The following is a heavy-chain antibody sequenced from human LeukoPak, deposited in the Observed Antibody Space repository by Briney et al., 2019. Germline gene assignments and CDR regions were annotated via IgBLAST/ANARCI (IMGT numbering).Heavy chain of an antibody. CDR1: GGSISSYY. Sequence: SETLSLTCTVSGGSISSYYWSWIRQPAGKGLEWIGRIYTSGSTNYNPSLKSRVTISVDKSKNQFSLKLSSVTAAGTAVYYCARDQPKAVAGHYYYYYYMDVWGKGTTVTVSS. J-gene: IGHJ6*03. CDR2: IYTSGST. D-gene: IGHD6-19*01. CDR3: ARDQPKAVAGHYYYYYYMDV. V-gene: IGHV4-4*07.